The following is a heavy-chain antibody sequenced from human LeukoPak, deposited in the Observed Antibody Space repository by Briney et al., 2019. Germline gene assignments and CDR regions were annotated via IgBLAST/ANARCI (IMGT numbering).Heavy chain of an antibody. J-gene: IGHJ4*02. CDR3: ATLGAQYSSDY. CDR1: GGSISSSSYY. D-gene: IGHD6-6*01. CDR2: IYYSGST. Sequence: SETLSLTCTVSGGSISSSSYYWGWIRQPPGKGLEWIGSIYYSGSTYYNPSLKSRVTISVDTSKNQFSLKLSSVTAADTAVYYCATLGAQYSSDYWGQGTLVTVSS. V-gene: IGHV4-39*07.